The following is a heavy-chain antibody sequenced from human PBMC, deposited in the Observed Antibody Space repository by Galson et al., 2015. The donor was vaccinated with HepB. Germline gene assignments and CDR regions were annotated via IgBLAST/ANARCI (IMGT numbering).Heavy chain of an antibody. Sequence: SLRLSCAASGFTFSSYGMHWVRQAPGKGLEWVAVIWYDGSNKYYADSVKGRFTISRDNSKNTLYLQMNSLRAEDTAVYYCAREPTIAAVRDGMDVWGQGTTVTVSS. D-gene: IGHD6-13*01. CDR3: AREPTIAAVRDGMDV. CDR1: GFTFSSYG. V-gene: IGHV3-33*08. CDR2: IWYDGSNK. J-gene: IGHJ6*02.